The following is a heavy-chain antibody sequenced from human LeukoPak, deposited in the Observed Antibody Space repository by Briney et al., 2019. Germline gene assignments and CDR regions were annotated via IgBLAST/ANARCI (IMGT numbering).Heavy chain of an antibody. CDR2: INPNSGGT. CDR1: EYTLTAYY. CDR3: ARVRVGNWQNAFDI. J-gene: IGHJ3*02. D-gene: IGHD4-23*01. Sequence: ASVKVSCKASEYTLTAYYMHWVRQAPGQGLEWMGWINPNSGGTNYAQKLQGRVTMTRDTSISTAYMELSRLRSDDTAVYYCARVRVGNWQNAFDIWGQGTMVTVSS. V-gene: IGHV1-2*02.